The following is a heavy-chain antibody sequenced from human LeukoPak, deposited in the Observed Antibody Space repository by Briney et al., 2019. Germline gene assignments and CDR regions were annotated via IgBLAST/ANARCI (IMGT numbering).Heavy chain of an antibody. D-gene: IGHD5-18*01. CDR3: ARGGGYSYGYFDY. CDR2: INRDGSST. Sequence: GGSLRLSCAASGVIFSNYWMHWVRQAPGKGLVWVSRINRDGSSTSYADYVKGRFTISRDNAKNTLYLQMNSLRVEDTAVYYCARGGGYSYGYFDYWGQGTLVTVSS. J-gene: IGHJ4*02. V-gene: IGHV3-74*01. CDR1: GVIFSNYW.